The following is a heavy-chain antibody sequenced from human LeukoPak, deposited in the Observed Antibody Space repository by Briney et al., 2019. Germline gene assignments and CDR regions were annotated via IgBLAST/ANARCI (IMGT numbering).Heavy chain of an antibody. J-gene: IGHJ4*02. CDR2: IYYSGST. CDR1: GGSISRYY. CDR3: ARGGSSWDVIDY. V-gene: IGHV4-59*08. Sequence: NPSETLSLTCTVSGGSISRYYWSWIRQPPGKGLEWIGHIYYSGSTNYNPSLKSRITISVDTSKNQFSLKLSSVTAADTALYYCARGGSSWDVIDYWGQGTLVTVSS. D-gene: IGHD6-13*01.